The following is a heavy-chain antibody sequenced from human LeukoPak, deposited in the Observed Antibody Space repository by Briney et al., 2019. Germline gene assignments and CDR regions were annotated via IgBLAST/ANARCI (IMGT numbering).Heavy chain of an antibody. J-gene: IGHJ4*02. CDR3: TTRRQDGW. V-gene: IGHV3-15*01. D-gene: IGHD2-15*01. Sequence: AGGSLRLSCVGSGFTFSDAWMSWVRQAPGKGLEWVGRIKSKSDGGTIDYAAPVKGRFTILRDDSRNTLYLQMNSLKTEDTAVYYCTTRRQDGWWGQGTLVTVS. CDR2: IKSKSDGGTI. CDR1: GFTFSDAW.